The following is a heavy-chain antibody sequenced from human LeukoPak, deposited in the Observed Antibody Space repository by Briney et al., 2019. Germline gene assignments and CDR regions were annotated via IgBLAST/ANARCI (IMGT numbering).Heavy chain of an antibody. CDR2: INTDGSST. D-gene: IGHD6-13*01. CDR1: GFTFSSYW. J-gene: IGHJ4*02. Sequence: PGGSLRLSCAASGFTFSSYWMHWVRQAPGKGLVWVSRINTDGSSTSYADSVKGRFTISRDNAKNTLYLQMNSLRAEDTAVYYCARDVGGAAAGTPPQDFDYWGQGPLVTVSS. CDR3: ARDVGGAAAGTPPQDFDY. V-gene: IGHV3-74*01.